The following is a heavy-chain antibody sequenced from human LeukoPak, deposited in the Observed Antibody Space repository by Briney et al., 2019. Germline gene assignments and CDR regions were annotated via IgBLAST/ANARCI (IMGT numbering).Heavy chain of an antibody. Sequence: PSETLSLTCTVSGGSISSSSYYWGWIRQPPGKGLEWIGSIYYSGSTYDNPSLKSRVSISVDTSKNHFSLKLTSVTAADTAVYYCARTETGGLGYYFDYWGQGTLVTVSS. CDR2: IYYSGST. D-gene: IGHD7-27*01. V-gene: IGHV4-39*07. J-gene: IGHJ4*02. CDR3: ARTETGGLGYYFDY. CDR1: GGSISSSSYY.